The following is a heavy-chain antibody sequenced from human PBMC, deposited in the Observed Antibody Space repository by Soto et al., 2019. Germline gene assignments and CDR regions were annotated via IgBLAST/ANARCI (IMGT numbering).Heavy chain of an antibody. J-gene: IGHJ4*02. CDR1: GGSISTVDYW. CDR3: ARGPSGDKVDS. CDR2: IYDGGRT. V-gene: IGHV4-30-4*01. Sequence: QVQLQESGPGLVKPSQTLSLTCTVSGGSISTVDYWWSWIRQSPDMGLEWIGHIYDGGRTYNNPSLASRVTMSVDTSNSQLYLTLSSVSEADTAVYYCARGPSGDKVDSWGQGTLVTVSS. D-gene: IGHD7-27*01.